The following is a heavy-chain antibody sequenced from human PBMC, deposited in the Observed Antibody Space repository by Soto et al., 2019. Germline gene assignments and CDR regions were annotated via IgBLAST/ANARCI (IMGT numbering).Heavy chain of an antibody. CDR1: GGSISSSSYY. J-gene: IGHJ6*03. V-gene: IGHV4-39*01. CDR2: IYYSGST. CDR3: ARHFGCYFKNYSYYYMHV. Sequence: SETLSLTCTVSGGSISSSSYYWGWIRQPPGKGLEWIGSIYYSGSTYYNPSLKSRVTISVDTSKNQFSLKLSSVTAADTAVYYCARHFGCYFKNYSYYYMHVRCKATTLTVSS. D-gene: IGHD3-10*01.